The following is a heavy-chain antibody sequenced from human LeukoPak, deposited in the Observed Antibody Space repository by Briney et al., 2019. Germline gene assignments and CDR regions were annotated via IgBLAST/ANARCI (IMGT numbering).Heavy chain of an antibody. Sequence: SETLSLTCAVYGGSFSGYYWSWIRQPPGKGREWSGEINHSGSTNYNPSLKSRATISVDTSKNQFSLKLSSVTAADTAVYYCARGLWIAVAGTSIDYWGQGTLVTVSS. J-gene: IGHJ4*02. CDR1: GGSFSGYY. CDR3: ARGLWIAVAGTSIDY. D-gene: IGHD6-19*01. CDR2: INHSGST. V-gene: IGHV4-34*01.